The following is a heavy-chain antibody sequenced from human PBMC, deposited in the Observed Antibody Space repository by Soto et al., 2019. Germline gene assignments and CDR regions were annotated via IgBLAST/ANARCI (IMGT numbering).Heavy chain of an antibody. CDR2: IYYSGST. D-gene: IGHD3-10*01. V-gene: IGHV4-59*01. CDR1: GGSISSYY. J-gene: IGHJ5*02. Sequence: SETLSLTCTVSGGSISSYYWSWIRQPPGKGLEWIGYIYYSGSTNYNPSLKSRVTISVDTSKNQFSLKLSSVTAVDTAVYYCARGGLWFGELSFGWFDPWGQGTLVTVSS. CDR3: ARGGLWFGELSFGWFDP.